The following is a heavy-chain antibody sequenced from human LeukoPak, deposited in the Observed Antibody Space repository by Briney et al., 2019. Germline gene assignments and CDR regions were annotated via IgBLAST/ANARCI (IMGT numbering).Heavy chain of an antibody. CDR2: ISRSGGNT. J-gene: IGHJ4*02. V-gene: IGHV3-64*01. D-gene: IGHD2-2*03. Sequence: GGSLRLSCAASGFTISRSSMHWVRQAPGKGLEFVSAISRSGGNTYYANSVKGRFTISRDTSKNTLYPQVGSLRAEDMAVYYCARVGDRSGNGYSHWGQGTLVTVSS. CDR3: ARVGDRSGNGYSH. CDR1: GFTISRSS.